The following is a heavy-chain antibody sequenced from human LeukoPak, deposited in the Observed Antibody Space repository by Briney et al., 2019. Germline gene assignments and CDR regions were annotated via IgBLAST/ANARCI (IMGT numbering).Heavy chain of an antibody. J-gene: IGHJ5*02. V-gene: IGHV4-34*01. Sequence: SETLSLTCAVYGGSFSGYYWSWIRQPPGKGLEWIGEINHSGSTNYNPSLKSRVTISVDTSKNQFSLKLSSVTAADTAVYYCARDWDSYGYSGGNWFDPWGQGTLVTVSS. CDR2: INHSGST. CDR3: ARDWDSYGYSGGNWFDP. CDR1: GGSFSGYY. D-gene: IGHD5-18*01.